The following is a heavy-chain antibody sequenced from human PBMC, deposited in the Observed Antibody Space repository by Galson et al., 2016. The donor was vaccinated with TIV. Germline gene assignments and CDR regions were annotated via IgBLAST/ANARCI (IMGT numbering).Heavy chain of an antibody. CDR2: ISGYSVNT. D-gene: IGHD2-2*01. V-gene: IGHV1-18*01. J-gene: IGHJ6*03. CDR1: GYTFNNFG. CDR3: ARVPHSTYCSTSPCKGYYLDV. Sequence: SVKVSCKASGYTFNNFGITWVRQAPGQGLEWMGWISGYSVNTNYAQKFQGRVTMTTDTSTSTAYMELRSLGSDDTAVYYCARVPHSTYCSTSPCKGYYLDVWGRGTTVTVSS.